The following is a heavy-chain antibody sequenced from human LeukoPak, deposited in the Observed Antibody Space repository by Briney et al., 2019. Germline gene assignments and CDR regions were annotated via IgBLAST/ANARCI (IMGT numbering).Heavy chain of an antibody. CDR3: ARDLSLRFGNVYYFDY. V-gene: IGHV3-21*01. D-gene: IGHD3-10*01. J-gene: IGHJ4*02. CDR1: GFTFINYS. Sequence: GGSLRLSCAASGFTFINYSMNWVRQAPGKGLEWVSSVTSSSSYIYYADSVKGRFTISRDNANNSLYLQMNSLRAEDTAVYYCARDLSLRFGNVYYFDYWGQGTLVTVSS. CDR2: VTSSSSYI.